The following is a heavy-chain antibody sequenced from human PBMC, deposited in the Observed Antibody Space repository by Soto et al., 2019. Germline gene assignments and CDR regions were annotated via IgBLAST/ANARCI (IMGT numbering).Heavy chain of an antibody. CDR2: INVYNGNT. V-gene: IGHV1-18*01. CDR1: GYMFSNYA. J-gene: IGHJ4*02. Sequence: QVQLVQSGGEVKRPGASVKVSCKASGYMFSNYAISWVRQTPGQGLEWMGWINVYNGNTNYAQKFQVRGTRATDTSTNPAYLDLRSLRSDDTAVYFCARELSSGWFDYWGQGTLVIVSS. D-gene: IGHD6-19*01. CDR3: ARELSSGWFDY.